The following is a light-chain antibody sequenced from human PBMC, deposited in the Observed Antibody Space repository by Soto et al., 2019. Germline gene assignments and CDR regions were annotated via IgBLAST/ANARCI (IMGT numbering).Light chain of an antibody. CDR1: SSNIGSNT. CDR3: AAWDDSLSGPL. V-gene: IGLV1-44*01. Sequence: QSVLTQPPSASGTPGQRVTISCSGSSSNIGSNTVHWYQQLPGTAPKLLVAGNRPSGVPDRFSVSKSGASASLAITGLQAEDEADYYCAAWDDSLSGPLFGGGTKVTVL. J-gene: IGLJ2*01. CDR2: GN.